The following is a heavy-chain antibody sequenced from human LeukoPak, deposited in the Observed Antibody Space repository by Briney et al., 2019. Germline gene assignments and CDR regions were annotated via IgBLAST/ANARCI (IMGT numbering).Heavy chain of an antibody. Sequence: GESLKISCKGSGYSFTNYWIGWVRQMPGKGLEWMGIIFPGDSDTRYSPSFQDQVTISADKSISTAYLQWNSQKASDTAIYYCAKLYSGRIDYWGQGTLVSVS. J-gene: IGHJ4*02. D-gene: IGHD1-26*01. CDR2: IFPGDSDT. CDR3: AKLYSGRIDY. CDR1: GYSFTNYW. V-gene: IGHV5-51*01.